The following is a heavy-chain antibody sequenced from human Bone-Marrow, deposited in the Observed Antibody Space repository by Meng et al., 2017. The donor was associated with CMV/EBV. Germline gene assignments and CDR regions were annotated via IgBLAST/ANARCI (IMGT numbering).Heavy chain of an antibody. V-gene: IGHV3-7*01. J-gene: IGHJ3*01. CDR2: IKQDGNEK. D-gene: IGHD6-6*01. Sequence: GGSLRLSCAASGFTFSNYWMSWVRQAPGKGLEWVANIKQDGNEKYYVDSVKGRFTISKDNAKNSLYLQMNSLRAEDTAVYYCARLSSSDDAFDVWGQGTMVTV. CDR3: ARLSSSDDAFDV. CDR1: GFTFSNYW.